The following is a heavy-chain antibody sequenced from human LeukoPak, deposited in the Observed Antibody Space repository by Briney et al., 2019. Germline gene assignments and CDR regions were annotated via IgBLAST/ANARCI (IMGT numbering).Heavy chain of an antibody. CDR1: GGSISSSSYY. V-gene: IGHV4-39*07. Sequence: SETLSLTCTVSGGSISSSSYYWGWIRQPPGKGLEWIGSIYYSGSTYYDPSLKSRVTISVDTSKNQFSLKLSSVTAADTAVYYCAREVYYDSSGYPYYFDYWGQGTLVTVSS. D-gene: IGHD3-22*01. CDR3: AREVYYDSSGYPYYFDY. CDR2: IYYSGST. J-gene: IGHJ4*02.